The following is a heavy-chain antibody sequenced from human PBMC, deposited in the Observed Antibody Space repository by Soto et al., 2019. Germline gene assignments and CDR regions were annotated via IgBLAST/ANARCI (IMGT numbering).Heavy chain of an antibody. CDR3: AKDHVRLLLWFGEPQADYFDY. CDR2: ISGSGGST. D-gene: IGHD3-10*01. CDR1: GFTFSSYA. J-gene: IGHJ4*02. Sequence: PGGSLRLSCAASGFTFSSYAMSWVRQAPGKGLEWVSAISGSGGSTYYADSVKGRFTISRDNSKNTLYLQMNSLRAEDTAVYYCAKDHVRLLLWFGEPQADYFDYWGQGTLVTVS. V-gene: IGHV3-23*01.